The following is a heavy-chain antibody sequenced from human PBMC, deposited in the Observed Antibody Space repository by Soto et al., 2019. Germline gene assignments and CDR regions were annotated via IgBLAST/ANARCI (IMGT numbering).Heavy chain of an antibody. J-gene: IGHJ4*02. CDR2: MNPDSRST. Sequence: QVQLVQSGAEVKKPGASVKVSCKPSGYPFTSYHVNWVRQAPGQGLEWMRWMNPDSRSTDYALTFQGRLTMTRKTSMSTAYLALRSLTSDDTDIYYCARGRFISKGYDSGWYIAHCGQGTQVIVSS. CDR1: GYPFTSYH. CDR3: ARGRFISKGYDSGWYIAH. D-gene: IGHD6-19*01. V-gene: IGHV1-8*01.